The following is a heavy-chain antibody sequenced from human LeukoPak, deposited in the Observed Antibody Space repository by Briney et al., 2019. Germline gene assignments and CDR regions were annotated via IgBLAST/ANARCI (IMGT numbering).Heavy chain of an antibody. Sequence: SVKVSCKVSGGTFGTYSINWVRQAPGQGLEWMGGITPMFGTATSAQKFQGRVTITADESTTTVYMELSGLRSEDTAVYYCARRGYSYGHIDSWGQGTLVTVSS. CDR1: GGTFGTYS. CDR2: ITPMFGTA. V-gene: IGHV1-69*13. CDR3: ARRGYSYGHIDS. J-gene: IGHJ4*02. D-gene: IGHD5-18*01.